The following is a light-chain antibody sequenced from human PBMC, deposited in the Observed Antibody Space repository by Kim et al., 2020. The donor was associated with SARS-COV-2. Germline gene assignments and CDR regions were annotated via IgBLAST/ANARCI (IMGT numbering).Light chain of an antibody. CDR2: YDS. V-gene: IGLV3-21*04. J-gene: IGLJ1*01. Sequence: PGKPARITCGGNDIGSKSVHWYQQQPGQAPVLVIFYDSDRPSGIPERFSASNSGNTATLTISRVEAGDEADFYCQVWDSSGDHPYVFGTGTKVTVL. CDR3: QVWDSSGDHPYV. CDR1: DIGSKS.